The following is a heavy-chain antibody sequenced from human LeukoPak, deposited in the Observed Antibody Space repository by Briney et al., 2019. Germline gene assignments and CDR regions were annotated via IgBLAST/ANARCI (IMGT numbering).Heavy chain of an antibody. V-gene: IGHV1-2*02. Sequence: ASVKVSCKASGYTFTDYYMHWVRQAPGQGLEWMGWINLNSGGTHLAQEFQGRVIMTRDTSINTAYMELSRLRSDDTAMYYCANIQKWLPYWGQGTLVTVSS. J-gene: IGHJ4*02. CDR2: INLNSGGT. CDR3: ANIQKWLPY. CDR1: GYTFTDYY. D-gene: IGHD5-18*01.